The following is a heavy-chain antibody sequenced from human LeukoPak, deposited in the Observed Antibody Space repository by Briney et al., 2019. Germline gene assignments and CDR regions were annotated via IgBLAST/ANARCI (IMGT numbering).Heavy chain of an antibody. Sequence: PGGSLRLSCGTSGFSFSNSYMSWVRQGPGQGLEWVATIWPDGSEKKYMDSLRDRFTIPRDNARDLLFLQMNSLSVEDTAVYFCARLLGFVTTFDYWGQGALVTVSS. J-gene: IGHJ4*02. CDR3: ARLLGFVTTFDY. V-gene: IGHV3-7*01. CDR1: GFSFSNSY. D-gene: IGHD4-17*01. CDR2: IWPDGSEK.